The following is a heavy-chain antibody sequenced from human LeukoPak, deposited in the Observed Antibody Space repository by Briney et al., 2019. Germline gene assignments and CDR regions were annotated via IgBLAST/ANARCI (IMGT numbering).Heavy chain of an antibody. CDR2: IKPDGTYT. J-gene: IGHJ5*02. CDR3: ANYWNP. CDR1: GFIFSSDW. V-gene: IGHV3-74*01. D-gene: IGHD1-1*01. Sequence: PGGSLRLSCAASGFIFSSDWMYWARQAPGRGPVWVSGIKPDGTYTHYADSVKGRFTISRDDAKNTLYLQMNSLRVEDTAVYYCANYWNPWGPGTLVTVSS.